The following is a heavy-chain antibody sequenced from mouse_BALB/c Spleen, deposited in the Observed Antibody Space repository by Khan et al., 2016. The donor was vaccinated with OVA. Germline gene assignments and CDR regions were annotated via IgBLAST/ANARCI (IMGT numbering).Heavy chain of an antibody. V-gene: IGHV1S135*01. Sequence: MQLEESGPELVKPGASVKVSCKASGYSFTDYNMFWVKQSLGKTLEWIGYIDPYTGGTNYNQKFMGRATLTVDKSSSTAFMHLNSLTSGDSAVYYCALIYHYGSGFDYWGQGTTRTVSA. D-gene: IGHD1-1*01. CDR3: ALIYHYGSGFDY. CDR1: GYSFTDYN. J-gene: IGHJ2*01. CDR2: IDPYTGGT.